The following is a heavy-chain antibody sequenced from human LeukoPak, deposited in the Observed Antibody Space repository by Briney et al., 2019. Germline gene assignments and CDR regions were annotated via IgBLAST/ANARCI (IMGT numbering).Heavy chain of an antibody. Sequence: SETLSLTCTVSGGSISSYYWSWIRQPPGKGLEYIGYIYYSGSTYYNPSLKSRVTISVDTSKNQFSLKLSSVTAADTAVYYCARTRYYYNSRSYGAPYYFDYWGQGTLVTVSS. D-gene: IGHD3-10*01. CDR1: GGSISSYY. CDR3: ARTRYYYNSRSYGAPYYFDY. J-gene: IGHJ4*02. CDR2: IYYSGST. V-gene: IGHV4-59*08.